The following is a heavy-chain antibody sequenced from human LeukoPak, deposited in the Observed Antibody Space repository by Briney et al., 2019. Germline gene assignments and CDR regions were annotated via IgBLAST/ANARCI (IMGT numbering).Heavy chain of an antibody. V-gene: IGHV4-59*01. D-gene: IGHD3-22*01. CDR1: GGSFSGYY. Sequence: SETLSLTCAVYGGSFSGYYWSWIRQPPGKGLEWIGYIYYSGSTNYNPSLKSRVTISVDTSKNQFSLKLSSVTAADTAVYYCARVFLYYDSSGYYKYFDYWGQGTLVTVSS. CDR3: ARVFLYYDSSGYYKYFDY. J-gene: IGHJ4*02. CDR2: IYYSGST.